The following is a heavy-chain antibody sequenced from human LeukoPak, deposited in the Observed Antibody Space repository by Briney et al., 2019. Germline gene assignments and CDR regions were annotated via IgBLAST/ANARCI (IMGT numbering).Heavy chain of an antibody. CDR3: TSTGILGATTGVGLFDF. Sequence: GGSLRLSCAASEFTFSSYWMSWVRQAPGKGLEWVANIKQDGSEKYYVDSVKGRFTISRDNAKNSLYLQMNSLRDEDTALYYCTSTGILGATTGVGLFDFWGQGTLVTVSS. CDR1: EFTFSSYW. V-gene: IGHV3-7*03. CDR2: IKQDGSEK. J-gene: IGHJ4*02. D-gene: IGHD1-26*01.